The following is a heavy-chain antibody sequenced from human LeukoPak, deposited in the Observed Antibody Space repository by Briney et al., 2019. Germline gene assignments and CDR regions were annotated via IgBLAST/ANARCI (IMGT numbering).Heavy chain of an antibody. V-gene: IGHV1-18*01. Sequence: GASVKVSCKASGYTFTSFGISWVRQAPGQGLEWMGWISGYNGKTNYAQKVQGRVTMTIDTSTSTAYMDLRSLRSDDTAVYYCARGGFTMVRGALDYWGQGTLVTVSS. CDR2: ISGYNGKT. CDR3: ARGGFTMVRGALDY. D-gene: IGHD3-10*01. CDR1: GYTFTSFG. J-gene: IGHJ4*02.